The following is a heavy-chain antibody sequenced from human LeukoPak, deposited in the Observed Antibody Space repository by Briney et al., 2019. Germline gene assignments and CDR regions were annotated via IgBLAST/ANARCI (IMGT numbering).Heavy chain of an antibody. CDR1: GFTFSSYA. D-gene: IGHD1-26*01. CDR2: ISGSGGST. J-gene: IGHJ5*02. Sequence: PGGSLRLSCAASGFTFSSYAMSWVRQAPGKGLEWVSVISGSGGSTYYADSVKGRFTISRDNSKNTLYLQMNSLRAEDTAVYYCAKDGEYSGSYFDWFDPWGQGTLVTVSS. CDR3: AKDGEYSGSYFDWFDP. V-gene: IGHV3-23*01.